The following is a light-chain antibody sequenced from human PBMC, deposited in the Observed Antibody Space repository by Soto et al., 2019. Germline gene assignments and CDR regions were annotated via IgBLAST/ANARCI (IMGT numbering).Light chain of an antibody. CDR1: SSDVGGYNY. Sequence: QSVLTQPASVSGSPGQSINISCTGTSSDVGGYNYVSWYQHHPGKAPKLMIYDVSNRPSGVSNRFSGSKSGNTASLTISGLQAEDEADYYCCSYTTSSTYVFGIGTKVTVL. CDR3: CSYTTSSTYV. J-gene: IGLJ1*01. CDR2: DVS. V-gene: IGLV2-14*03.